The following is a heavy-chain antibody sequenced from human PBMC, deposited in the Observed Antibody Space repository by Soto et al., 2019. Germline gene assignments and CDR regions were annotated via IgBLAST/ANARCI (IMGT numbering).Heavy chain of an antibody. Sequence: QVQLQESGPGLVKPSETLSLTCTVSGGSISSYYWSWIRQPPGKGLEWIGYIYYSGSTNYNPSLKSRVTISVDTSKNQFSLKLSSVAAADTAVYYCARDRHSSGWYVRGDAFDIWGQVTMVTVSS. V-gene: IGHV4-59*01. CDR3: ARDRHSSGWYVRGDAFDI. CDR2: IYYSGST. J-gene: IGHJ3*02. D-gene: IGHD6-19*01. CDR1: GGSISSYY.